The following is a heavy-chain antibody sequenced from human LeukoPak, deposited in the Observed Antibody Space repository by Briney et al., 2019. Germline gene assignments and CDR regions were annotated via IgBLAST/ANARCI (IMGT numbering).Heavy chain of an antibody. Sequence: GASVKVSCKASGYTFTSYYMHWVRQAPGQGLEWMGIINPSGGSTSYAQKFQGRVTMTTDTSTSTAYMELRSLRSDDTAVYYCARDRPLTRIEMATIRPWDYWGQGTLVTVSS. D-gene: IGHD5-24*01. CDR3: ARDRPLTRIEMATIRPWDY. J-gene: IGHJ4*02. CDR1: GYTFTSYY. CDR2: INPSGGST. V-gene: IGHV1-46*01.